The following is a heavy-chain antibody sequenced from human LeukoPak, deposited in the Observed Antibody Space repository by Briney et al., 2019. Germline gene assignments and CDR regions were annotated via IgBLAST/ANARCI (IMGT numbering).Heavy chain of an antibody. Sequence: SETLSLTCAVYGGSFSGYYWSWIRQPPGKGLEWIGEINHSGSTNYNPSLKSRVTISADTSKNQFSLKLSSVTAADTAVYYCARGDQRLYYYGSGSYRFDYWGQGTLVTVSS. J-gene: IGHJ4*02. CDR2: INHSGST. D-gene: IGHD3-10*01. CDR1: GGSFSGYY. CDR3: ARGDQRLYYYGSGSYRFDY. V-gene: IGHV4-34*01.